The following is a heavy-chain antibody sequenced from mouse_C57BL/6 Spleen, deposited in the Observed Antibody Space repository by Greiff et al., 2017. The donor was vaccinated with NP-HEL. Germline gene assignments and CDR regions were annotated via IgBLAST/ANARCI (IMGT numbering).Heavy chain of an antibody. D-gene: IGHD1-1*01. V-gene: IGHV1-26*01. CDR2: INPNNGGT. Sequence: EVQLQQSGPELVKPGASVKISCKASGYTFTDYYMNWVKPSHGKSLEWIGDINPNNGGTSYNQKFKGKATLTVDKSSSTAYMELRSLSSEDSAVYYCARRYYYGSSYQVAMDYWGQGTSVTVSS. CDR3: ARRYYYGSSYQVAMDY. J-gene: IGHJ4*01. CDR1: GYTFTDYY.